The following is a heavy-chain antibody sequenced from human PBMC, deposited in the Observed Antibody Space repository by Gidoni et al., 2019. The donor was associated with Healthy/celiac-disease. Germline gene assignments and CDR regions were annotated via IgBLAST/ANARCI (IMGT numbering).Heavy chain of an antibody. V-gene: IGHV4-38-2*02. CDR1: GYSISSGYY. CDR3: ARARYSSSWYAGSYNWFDP. Sequence: QVQLQESGPGLVKPSETLSLTCTVSGYSISSGYYWGWIRQPPGKGLEGIGSIYHSGRTYYNPALKSRVTISVDTSKNQFSLKLSSVTAADTAVYYCARARYSSSWYAGSYNWFDPWGQGTLVTVSS. J-gene: IGHJ5*02. D-gene: IGHD6-13*01. CDR2: IYHSGRT.